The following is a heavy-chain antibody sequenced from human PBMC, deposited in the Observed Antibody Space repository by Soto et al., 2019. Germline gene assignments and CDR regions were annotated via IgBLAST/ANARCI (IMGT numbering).Heavy chain of an antibody. CDR3: ARDSETYYYDIVSDYGMDV. CDR2: INPNSGGT. V-gene: IGHV1-2*04. J-gene: IGHJ6*02. Sequence: ASVKVSCKASGYTFTGYYMHWVRQAPGQGLEWMGWINPNSGGTNYAQKFQGWVTMTRDTSISTAYMELSRLRSDDTAVYYCARDSETYYYDIVSDYGMDVWGQGTTVTVSS. CDR1: GYTFTGYY. D-gene: IGHD3-22*01.